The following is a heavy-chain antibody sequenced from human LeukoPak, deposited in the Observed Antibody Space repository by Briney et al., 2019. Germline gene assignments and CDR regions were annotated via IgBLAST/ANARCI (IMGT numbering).Heavy chain of an antibody. V-gene: IGHV4-34*01. CDR1: GGSFSGYY. CDR2: INHSGST. J-gene: IGHJ3*02. CDR3: ARGSRFDWNDVGVYAFDI. Sequence: PSETLSLTCAVYGGSFSGYYWSWIRQPPGKGLEWIGEINHSGSTNYNPSLKSRVTISVDTSKNQFSLKLSSVTAADTAVYYCARGSRFDWNDVGVYAFDIWGQGTMVTVSS. D-gene: IGHD1-1*01.